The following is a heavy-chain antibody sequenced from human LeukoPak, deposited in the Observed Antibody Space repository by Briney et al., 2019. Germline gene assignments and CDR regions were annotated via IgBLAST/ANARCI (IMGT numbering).Heavy chain of an antibody. V-gene: IGHV1-18*01. CDR2: INTYSGDT. Sequence: ASVKVSCKTSVYTFDDSGIGWVRQAPGQGLAWVGWINTYSGDTNYAQNVQDRVTMTTDTSTSTVYMELRSLTSGDTAVYYCARDKKGASDAFDIWGQGTMVTVSS. CDR1: VYTFDDSG. J-gene: IGHJ3*02. CDR3: ARDKKGASDAFDI.